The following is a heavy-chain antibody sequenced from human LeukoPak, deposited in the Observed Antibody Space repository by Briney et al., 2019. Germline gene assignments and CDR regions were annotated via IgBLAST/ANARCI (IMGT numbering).Heavy chain of an antibody. CDR1: GFTFSSYG. J-gene: IGHJ4*02. D-gene: IGHD6-13*01. V-gene: IGHV3-30*02. Sequence: GGSLRLSCAAYGFTFSSYGMHWVRQAPGKGLEWVAFIRYDGSNKYYADSVKGRFTISRDNSKNTLYLQMNSLRAEDTAVYYCATGLKTLIAAAGTSDYWGQGTLVTVSS. CDR3: ATGLKTLIAAAGTSDY. CDR2: IRYDGSNK.